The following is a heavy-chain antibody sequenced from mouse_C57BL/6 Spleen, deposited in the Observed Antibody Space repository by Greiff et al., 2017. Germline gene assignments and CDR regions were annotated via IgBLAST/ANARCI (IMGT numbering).Heavy chain of an antibody. D-gene: IGHD2-1*01. V-gene: IGHV5-4*01. J-gene: IGHJ4*01. CDR1: GFTFSSYA. Sequence: EVKLVESGGGLVKPGGSLKLSCAASGFTFSSYAMSWVRQTPEKRLEWVATISDGGSYTYYPDNVKGRFTISRDNAKNNLYLQMSHLKSEDTAMYYCARERYGNYEAMDYWGQGTSVTVSS. CDR2: ISDGGSYT. CDR3: ARERYGNYEAMDY.